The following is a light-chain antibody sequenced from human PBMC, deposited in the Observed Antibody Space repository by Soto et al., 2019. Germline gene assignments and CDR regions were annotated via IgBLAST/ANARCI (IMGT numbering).Light chain of an antibody. J-gene: IGLJ1*01. V-gene: IGLV1-47*02. CDR3: GAWDDNLNAYV. CDR1: TSNIGTFY. Sequence: QSVLTQPPSASSTPGQTVTISCSGSTSNIGTFYVYWYQHLPGTAPKLLIYLGDQRASGVSDRFSGSKSGTSASLAINGLRSDDEADYYCGAWDDNLNAYVFGSGTKVTVL. CDR2: LGD.